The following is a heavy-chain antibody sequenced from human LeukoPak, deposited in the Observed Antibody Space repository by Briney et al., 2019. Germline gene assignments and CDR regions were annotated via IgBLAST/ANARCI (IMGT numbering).Heavy chain of an antibody. J-gene: IGHJ4*02. CDR1: GGSFSGYY. CDR2: INHSGST. D-gene: IGHD6-25*01. Sequence: PSETLSLTCAVYGGSFSGYYWSWIRQPPGKGLEWIGEINHSGSTNYNPSLKSRVTISVDTSKNQFSLKLSSVTAADTAVYYCARFSRGYRRWPEFDYWGQGTLVTVSS. V-gene: IGHV4-34*01. CDR3: ARFSRGYRRWPEFDY.